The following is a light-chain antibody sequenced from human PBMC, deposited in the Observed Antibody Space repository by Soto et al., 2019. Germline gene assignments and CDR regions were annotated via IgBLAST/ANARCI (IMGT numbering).Light chain of an antibody. CDR3: QQYDAWLRLT. CDR2: GAS. CDR1: QSVNIY. J-gene: IGKJ4*01. V-gene: IGKV3D-15*01. Sequence: IVMTQSPATLSVSPGERVTISCRASQSVNIYLAWYQQKPGQAPRLLIFGASYRATGIPARISSSGSGTALNLTISRLQSEDFAVYFCQQYDAWLRLTFGGGTKVEIK.